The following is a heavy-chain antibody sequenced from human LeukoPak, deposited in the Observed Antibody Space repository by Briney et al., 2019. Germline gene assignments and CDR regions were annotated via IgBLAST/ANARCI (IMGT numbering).Heavy chain of an antibody. CDR2: IYYSGST. CDR3: ARGPWELGAPYYFDY. V-gene: IGHV4-39*07. D-gene: IGHD1-26*01. J-gene: IGHJ4*02. CDR1: GGSISSSSYY. Sequence: PSETLSLTCTVSGGSISSSSYYWGWIRQPPGKGLEWIGSIYYSGSTYYNPSLKSRVTISVDTSKNQFSLKLSSVTAADTAVYYCARGPWELGAPYYFDYWGQGTLVTVSS.